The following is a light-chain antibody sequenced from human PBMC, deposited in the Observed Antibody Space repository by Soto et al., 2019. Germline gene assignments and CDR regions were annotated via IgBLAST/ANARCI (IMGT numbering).Light chain of an antibody. CDR3: QSYDSSLSGYV. CDR1: SSNIGAGYD. Sequence: QSVLTQPPSVSGAPGQRVTISCTGSSSNIGAGYDVHWYQHLPGTAPKLLIFGNSNRPSGVPDRFSGSKSGTSASLAITELQAEDEADYYCQSYDSSLSGYVFGTGTKLTVL. CDR2: GNS. V-gene: IGLV1-40*01. J-gene: IGLJ1*01.